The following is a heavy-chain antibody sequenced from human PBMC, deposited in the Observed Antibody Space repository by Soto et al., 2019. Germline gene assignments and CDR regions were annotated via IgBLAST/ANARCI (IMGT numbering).Heavy chain of an antibody. CDR1: GGSISSSSYY. Sequence: QLQLQESGPGLVKPSETLSLTCIVSGGSISSSSYYWGWIRQPPGKGLEWIGSIYYSGSTYYNPSLKSRVTISVDTSKNQFSLKLSSVTAADTAVFYCARHRARNGCDPWGQGTLVTVSS. CDR2: IYYSGST. J-gene: IGHJ5*02. D-gene: IGHD6-6*01. V-gene: IGHV4-39*01. CDR3: ARHRARNGCDP.